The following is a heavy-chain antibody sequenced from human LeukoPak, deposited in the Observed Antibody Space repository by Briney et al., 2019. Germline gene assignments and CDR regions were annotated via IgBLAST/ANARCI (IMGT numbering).Heavy chain of an antibody. CDR1: GGTFSSYA. D-gene: IGHD2-2*01. J-gene: IGHJ6*02. Sequence: ASVKVSCTASGGTFSSYAISWVRQAPGQGLEWMGGIIPIFGTANYAQKFQGRVTITADESTSTAYMELRSLRSDDTAVYYCARPVEGCQLPGMDVWGQGTTVTVSS. V-gene: IGHV1-69*13. CDR3: ARPVEGCQLPGMDV. CDR2: IIPIFGTA.